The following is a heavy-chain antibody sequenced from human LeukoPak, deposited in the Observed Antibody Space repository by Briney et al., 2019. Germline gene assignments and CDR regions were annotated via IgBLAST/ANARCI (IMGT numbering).Heavy chain of an antibody. CDR3: ARIDYGSGSY. V-gene: IGHV4-30-2*03. D-gene: IGHD3-10*01. J-gene: IGHJ4*02. Sequence: SQTLSLTCAVSGGSISSGGYSWNWIRQPPGKRLEWIGSIFYSGNTYYNPSLKSRVTISVDTSKNRFSLKLSSVTAADTAVYFCARIDYGSGSYWGQGTLVTVSS. CDR1: GGSISSGGYS. CDR2: IFYSGNT.